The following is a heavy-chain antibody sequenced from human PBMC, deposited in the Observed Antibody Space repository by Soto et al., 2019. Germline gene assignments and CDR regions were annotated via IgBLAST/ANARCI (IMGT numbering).Heavy chain of an antibody. J-gene: IGHJ4*02. V-gene: IGHV3-30-3*01. D-gene: IGHD3-22*01. CDR3: ARDREVTMRSFDY. CDR2: LSYGGSNT. CDR1: GFNFSTYA. Sequence: GGSLRHSCAVSGFNFSTYAMHWVRQAPGKGLEWVAVLSYGGSNTYFADSVEGRFTISSDKSKNTLYLQMNSLTTEDTAVYYCARDREVTMRSFDYWGQGTLVTVSS.